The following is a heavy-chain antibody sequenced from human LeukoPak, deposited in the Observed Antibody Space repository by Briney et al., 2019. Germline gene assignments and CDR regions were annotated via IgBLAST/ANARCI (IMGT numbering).Heavy chain of an antibody. CDR3: AREDASIAEPGGAFDI. D-gene: IGHD6-6*01. CDR1: GGSISSYY. J-gene: IGHJ3*02. Sequence: SETLSLTCTVSGGSISSYYWSWIRQPPGKGLEWIGYIYYSGSTNYNPSLKSRVTISVDTSKNQFSLKLSSVTAADTAVYYCAREDASIAEPGGAFDIWGQGTMVTVSS. V-gene: IGHV4-59*01. CDR2: IYYSGST.